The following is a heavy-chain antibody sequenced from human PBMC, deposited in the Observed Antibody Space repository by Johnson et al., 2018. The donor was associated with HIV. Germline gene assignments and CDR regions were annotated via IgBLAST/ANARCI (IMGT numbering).Heavy chain of an antibody. J-gene: IGHJ3*02. Sequence: QMQLVESGGGLVKPGGSLRLSCLASGFTFSDYYMSWIRQAPGKGLEWVSYISNSGGTIYSADSVQGRFTISRDNAKNSLFLQMNSLRAEDTAVYYCARDYPYDRSPRGAFDIWGHGTMVTVSS. V-gene: IGHV3-11*04. CDR1: GFTFSDYY. CDR2: ISNSGGTI. D-gene: IGHD3-22*01. CDR3: ARDYPYDRSPRGAFDI.